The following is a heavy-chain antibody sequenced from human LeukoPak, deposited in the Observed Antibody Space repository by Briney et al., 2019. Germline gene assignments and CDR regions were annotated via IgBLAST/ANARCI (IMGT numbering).Heavy chain of an antibody. D-gene: IGHD2-15*01. J-gene: IGHJ4*02. CDR3: ARDPPPYCSGGSCYGVWFDY. V-gene: IGHV1-46*01. CDR1: GYTFTSQY. Sequence: ASVKVSCKAPGYTFTSQYMHWVRQAPGQGLEWMGVINPSDGTTNYAQKFQGRVTMTRDTSTSTVYMDLYSLRSEDTAVYYCARDPPPYCSGGSCYGVWFDYWGQGTLVTVSS. CDR2: INPSDGTT.